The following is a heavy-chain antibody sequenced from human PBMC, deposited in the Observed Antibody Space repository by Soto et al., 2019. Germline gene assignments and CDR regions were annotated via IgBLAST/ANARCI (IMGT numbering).Heavy chain of an antibody. D-gene: IGHD3-22*01. CDR1: GGTFSSYA. V-gene: IGHV1-69*13. Sequence: SVKVSCKASGGTFSSYAISWVRQAPGQGLEWMGGIIPIFGTANYAQKFQGRVTITADESTSTAYTELSSLRSEDTAVYYCARVRRGRYYYDSSGLFDYWGQGTLVTVSS. J-gene: IGHJ4*02. CDR2: IIPIFGTA. CDR3: ARVRRGRYYYDSSGLFDY.